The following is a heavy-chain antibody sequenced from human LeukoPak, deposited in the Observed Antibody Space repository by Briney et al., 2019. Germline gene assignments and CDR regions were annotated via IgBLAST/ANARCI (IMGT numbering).Heavy chain of an antibody. J-gene: IGHJ6*02. CDR1: GGTFSSYA. CDR3: AGEWIQLPSGMDV. Sequence: SVKASCKAFGGTFSSYAISWVRQAPGQGLEWMGRIIPILGIANYAQKFQGRVTITADKSTSTAYMELSSLRSEDTAVYYCAGEWIQLPSGMDVWGQGTTVTVSS. CDR2: IIPILGIA. V-gene: IGHV1-69*04. D-gene: IGHD5-18*01.